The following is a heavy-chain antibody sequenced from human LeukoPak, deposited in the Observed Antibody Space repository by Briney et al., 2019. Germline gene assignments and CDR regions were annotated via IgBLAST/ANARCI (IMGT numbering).Heavy chain of an antibody. CDR3: ARTGLYDFWSGYYTTENYYYYGMDV. Sequence: GGSLRLSCAASEFTFSSYAMSWVRQAPGKGLEWVSSISSSSSYIYYADSVKGRFTISRDNAKNSLYLQMNSLRAEDTAVYYCARTGLYDFWSGYYTTENYYYYGMDVWGQGTTVTVSS. CDR2: ISSSSSYI. CDR1: EFTFSSYA. D-gene: IGHD3-3*01. J-gene: IGHJ6*02. V-gene: IGHV3-21*01.